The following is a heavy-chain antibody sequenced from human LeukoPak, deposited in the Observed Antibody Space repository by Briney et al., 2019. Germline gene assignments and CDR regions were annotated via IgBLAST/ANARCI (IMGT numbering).Heavy chain of an antibody. J-gene: IGHJ4*01. CDR1: GFTFSSCG. V-gene: IGHV3-30*03. CDR2: ISHNGGDQ. CDR3: AAAYSGTRSYIDY. D-gene: IGHD6-13*01. Sequence: HPGGSLRLSCAASGFTFSSCGMHWVRQAPGKGLEWVAVISHNGGDQYYADSVKGRFTVSRDNSKNTLYLQMSRLRDEDTAVYFCAAAYSGTRSYIDYWGHGTLVAVSS.